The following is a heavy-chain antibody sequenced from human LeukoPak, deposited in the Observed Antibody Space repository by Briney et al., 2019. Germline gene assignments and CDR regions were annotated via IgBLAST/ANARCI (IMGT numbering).Heavy chain of an antibody. CDR3: ARDGLRGYYYGMDV. D-gene: IGHD6-19*01. Sequence: PGGSLRLYCAPSGFTVSSNYMSWVRQAPGKWLEWGSVIYSGGSTYYADSVKGRFTISRDNSKNTLYLQMNSLRAEDTAVYYCARDGLRGYYYGMDVWGQGTTVTVSS. CDR1: GFTVSSNY. V-gene: IGHV3-53*01. J-gene: IGHJ6*02. CDR2: IYSGGST.